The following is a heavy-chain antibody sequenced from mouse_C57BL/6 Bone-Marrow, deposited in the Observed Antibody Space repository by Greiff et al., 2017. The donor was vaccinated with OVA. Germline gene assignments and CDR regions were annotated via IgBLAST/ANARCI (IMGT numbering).Heavy chain of an antibody. Sequence: QVQLQQPGAELVKPGASVKLSCKASGYTFTSYWMQWVNQRPGQGLEWIGEIDPSDSYTNYNQKFKGKATLTVDTSSSTAYMQLSSLTSEDSAVYYCARRGLRDYWGQGTTLTVSS. CDR3: ARRGLRDY. CDR2: IDPSDSYT. CDR1: GYTFTSYW. D-gene: IGHD1-1*01. J-gene: IGHJ2*01. V-gene: IGHV1-50*01.